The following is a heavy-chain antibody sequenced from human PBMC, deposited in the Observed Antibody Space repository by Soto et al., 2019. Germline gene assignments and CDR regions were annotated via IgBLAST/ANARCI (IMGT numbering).Heavy chain of an antibody. V-gene: IGHV4-59*08. J-gene: IGHJ6*03. D-gene: IGHD1-26*01. Sequence: PSETLSLTCTVSGGSMSSYYWSWIRQPPGRGLEWIGYIYYTGSTIYNPSLKSRVTISLDTSKSQFSLKLTSLTAADTAVYYCARQALGGGYYYYMDVWGEGTTVTVSS. CDR1: GGSMSSYY. CDR3: ARQALGGGYYYYMDV. CDR2: IYYTGST.